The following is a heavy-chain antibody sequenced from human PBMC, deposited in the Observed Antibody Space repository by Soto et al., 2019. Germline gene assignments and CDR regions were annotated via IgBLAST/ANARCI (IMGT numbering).Heavy chain of an antibody. CDR1: GFSISSSNW. D-gene: IGHD1-26*01. CDR2: IYHSGST. V-gene: IGHV4-4*02. CDR3: ARVSGSYYYGMDV. J-gene: IGHJ6*02. Sequence: TSETLSLTCTFSGFSISSSNWWSWVRQPPGKGLEWIGEIYHSGSTNYNPSLKSRVTISVDKSKNQSSLKLSSVTAADTAVYYCARVSGSYYYGMDVWGQGTTVTVSS.